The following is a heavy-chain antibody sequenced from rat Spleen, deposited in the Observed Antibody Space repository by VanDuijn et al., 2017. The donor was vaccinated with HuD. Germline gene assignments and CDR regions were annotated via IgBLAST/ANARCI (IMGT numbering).Heavy chain of an antibody. D-gene: IGHD1-11*01. J-gene: IGHJ4*01. CDR2: ISYEGSST. V-gene: IGHV5-17*01. Sequence: EVQLVESGGGLVQPGRSLKFSCAASGFTFSDYAMAWVRQAPKKGLEWVATISYEGSSTYYGDSVKGRFTISRDNAKSTLYLQMNSLRSEDTATYYCARQDYGGYVMDAWGQGASVTVSS. CDR1: GFTFSDYA. CDR3: ARQDYGGYVMDA.